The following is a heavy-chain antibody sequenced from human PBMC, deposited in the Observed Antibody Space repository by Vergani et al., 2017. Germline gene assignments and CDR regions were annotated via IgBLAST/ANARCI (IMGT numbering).Heavy chain of an antibody. V-gene: IGHV1-2*02. J-gene: IGHJ6*02. D-gene: IGHD3-10*01. CDR1: GYTFTGYY. Sequence: QVQLVQSGAEVKKPGASVKVSCKASGYTFTGYYMLWVRQAPGPGLEWMGWINPNSGGTNYAQKFQGRVTMTRDTSISTAYMELSRLRSDDTAVYYCARDGGSRPGGSGSRLYYYYYGMDVWGQGTTVTVSS. CDR2: INPNSGGT. CDR3: ARDGGSRPGGSGSRLYYYYYGMDV.